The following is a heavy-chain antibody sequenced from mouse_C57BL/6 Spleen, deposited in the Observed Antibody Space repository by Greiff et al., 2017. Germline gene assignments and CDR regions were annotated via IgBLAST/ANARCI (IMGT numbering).Heavy chain of an antibody. D-gene: IGHD1-1*01. CDR2: IDPENGDT. CDR3: TTDYGSSPPLFDY. Sequence: EVQLQQSGAELVRPGASVKLSCTASGFNIKDDYMHWVKLRPEQGLEWIGWIDPENGDTEYASKFQGKATITADTSSNTAYLQLSSLTSEDTAVYYCTTDYGSSPPLFDYWGQGTTLTVSS. J-gene: IGHJ2*01. V-gene: IGHV14-4*01. CDR1: GFNIKDDY.